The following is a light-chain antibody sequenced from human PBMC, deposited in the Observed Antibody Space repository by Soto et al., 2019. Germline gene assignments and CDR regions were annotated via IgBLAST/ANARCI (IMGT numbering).Light chain of an antibody. V-gene: IGKV3-15*01. Sequence: ETVMTQSPVTLSVSPGDTATLSCRASQRVSSHLAWYQQKPGQAPRLLIYAASTRATGIPVRFSGSGSETEFTLTIRSLQSEDFELYYCHQYNNWPWTFGRGTKVDI. CDR2: AAS. J-gene: IGKJ1*01. CDR3: HQYNNWPWT. CDR1: QRVSSH.